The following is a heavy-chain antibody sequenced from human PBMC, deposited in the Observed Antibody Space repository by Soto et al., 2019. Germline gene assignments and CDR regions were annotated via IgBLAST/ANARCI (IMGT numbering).Heavy chain of an antibody. J-gene: IGHJ6*02. CDR2: IYYSGST. CDR3: EMCGYSYGSWSGYYYYGMDV. D-gene: IGHD5-18*01. Sequence: SETLSLTCTVSGGSISSYYWSWIRQPPGKGLEWIGYIYYSGSTNYNPSLKSRVTISVDTSKNQFSLKLSSVTAADTAVYYCEMCGYSYGSWSGYYYYGMDVWGQGTTVTVSS. V-gene: IGHV4-59*01. CDR1: GGSISSYY.